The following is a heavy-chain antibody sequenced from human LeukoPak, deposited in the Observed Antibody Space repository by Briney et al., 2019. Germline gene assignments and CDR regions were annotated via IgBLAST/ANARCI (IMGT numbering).Heavy chain of an antibody. CDR2: ISGSGGST. J-gene: IGHJ3*02. Sequence: GRTLRLSCAASGFTFSSLAMSWVRQPPAKGLEWVSAISGSGGSTYYADSVKGRFTISRDNSKNTLYLQMNSLRAEDTAVYYCATIRLATNDAFDIWGQGTMVTVSS. D-gene: IGHD3-9*01. CDR3: ATIRLATNDAFDI. V-gene: IGHV3-23*01. CDR1: GFTFSSLA.